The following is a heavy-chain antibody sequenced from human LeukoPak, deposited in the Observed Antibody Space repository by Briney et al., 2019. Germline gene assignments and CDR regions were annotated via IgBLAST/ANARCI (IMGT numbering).Heavy chain of an antibody. D-gene: IGHD3-10*01. Sequence: SLSLSCAASGFTFSNAWMSWVRQAPGQGLEWVGRIKSKTDGGTTDYAAPVKVRFTIPRDDSKNTLYLKMNSLKTEDTAVYYCTTDSSLLWFGELRYYYCYGMDVWGKGTTVTVSS. CDR3: TTDSSLLWFGELRYYYCYGMDV. CDR2: IKSKTDGGTT. CDR1: GFTFSNAW. V-gene: IGHV3-15*01. J-gene: IGHJ6*04.